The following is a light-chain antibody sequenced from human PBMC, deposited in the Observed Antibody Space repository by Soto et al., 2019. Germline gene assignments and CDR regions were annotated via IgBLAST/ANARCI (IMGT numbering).Light chain of an antibody. Sequence: VLTQPPSVSAAPGQKVTISCSGSSSNIGGNSVSWYQQLPGTAPKLLIYDDNKRPSGVPDRFSGSKSGTSATLGITGFQTGDEADYYCGSWDSSLSAYVFGTGTKVTVL. J-gene: IGLJ1*01. CDR1: SSNIGGNS. CDR2: DDN. V-gene: IGLV1-51*01. CDR3: GSWDSSLSAYV.